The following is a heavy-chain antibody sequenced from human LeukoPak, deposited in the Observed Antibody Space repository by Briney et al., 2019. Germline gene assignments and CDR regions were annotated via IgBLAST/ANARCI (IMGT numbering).Heavy chain of an antibody. J-gene: IGHJ4*02. CDR3: ARDI. CDR2: IWYDGRNK. V-gene: IGHV3-33*01. CDR1: GFTFSSYG. Sequence: GGSLRLSCAASGFTFSSYGMHWVRQAPGKGLEWVAVIWYDGRNKNYAASVKGRFTISRDNAKNSLYLQMNSLRAEDTAVYYCARDIWGQGTLVTVSS.